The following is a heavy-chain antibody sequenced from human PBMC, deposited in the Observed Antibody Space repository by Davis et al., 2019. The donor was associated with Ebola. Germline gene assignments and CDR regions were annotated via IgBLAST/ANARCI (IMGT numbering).Heavy chain of an antibody. CDR1: GGSITSRGYY. CDR3: ARDREGETFFDY. V-gene: IGHV4-39*07. D-gene: IGHD3-16*01. CDR2: IYHSGST. J-gene: IGHJ4*02. Sequence: MPSETLSLTCTVSGGSITSRGYYWGWIRQPPGKGLEWIGSIYHSGSTYYNPSLKSRVTISIDTSRNQFSLKVSAVTAADTAVYYCARDREGETFFDYWGQGTLVTVSS.